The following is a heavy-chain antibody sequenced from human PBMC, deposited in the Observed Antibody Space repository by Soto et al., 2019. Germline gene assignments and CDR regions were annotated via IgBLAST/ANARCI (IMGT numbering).Heavy chain of an antibody. D-gene: IGHD3-22*01. Sequence: SETLSLTCTVSGGSISSGGYYWSWIRQHPGKGLEWIGYIYYSGSTYYNPSLKSRVTISVDTSKNQFSLKLSSVTAADTAVYYCARGRDYDSSANWFDPWGQGTLVTVSS. V-gene: IGHV4-31*03. CDR3: ARGRDYDSSANWFDP. CDR2: IYYSGST. CDR1: GGSISSGGYY. J-gene: IGHJ5*02.